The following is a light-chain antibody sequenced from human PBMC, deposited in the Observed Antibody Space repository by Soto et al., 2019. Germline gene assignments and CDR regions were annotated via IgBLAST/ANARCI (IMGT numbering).Light chain of an antibody. V-gene: IGKV1-39*01. CDR2: DAS. CDR1: QSISSY. J-gene: IGKJ5*01. CDR3: QQYNSYSIT. Sequence: DIQMTPSPSSLSASVGDRVTITCRASQSISSYLNWYQQKPGKAPKLLIYDASSFQSGVPSRFSGSGSGTDFTLTISSLKPDDFATYYCQQYNSYSITFGQGTRLEIK.